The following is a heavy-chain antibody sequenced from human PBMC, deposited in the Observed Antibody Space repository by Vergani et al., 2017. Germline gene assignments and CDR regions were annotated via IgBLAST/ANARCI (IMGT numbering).Heavy chain of an antibody. J-gene: IGHJ6*03. V-gene: IGHV5-51*03. CDR1: GYSFTSYW. Sequence: EVQLVQSGAEVKKPGESLKISCKGSGYSFTSYWIGWVRQMPGKGLEWMGIIYPGDSDTRYSPSFQGQVTISADKSISTAYLQWSSLKASDTAMYYCARAAVAGKGPYYYYYYMDVWGKGTTVTVSS. CDR3: ARAAVAGKGPYYYYYYMDV. CDR2: IYPGDSDT. D-gene: IGHD6-19*01.